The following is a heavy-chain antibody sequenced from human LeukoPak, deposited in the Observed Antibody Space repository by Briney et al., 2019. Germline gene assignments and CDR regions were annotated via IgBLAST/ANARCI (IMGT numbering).Heavy chain of an antibody. J-gene: IGHJ4*02. CDR1: GFTFSDYY. Sequence: GGSLRLSCAASGFTFSDYYMSWIRQAPGKGLEWVSYISCSGSTIDYADSVKGRFTISRDNAKNSQYRQMNSLRAEDTAVYYCARSIPAGNRRWGQGTLVTVSS. CDR3: ARSIPAGNRR. V-gene: IGHV3-11*01. CDR2: ISCSGSTI. D-gene: IGHD2-2*01.